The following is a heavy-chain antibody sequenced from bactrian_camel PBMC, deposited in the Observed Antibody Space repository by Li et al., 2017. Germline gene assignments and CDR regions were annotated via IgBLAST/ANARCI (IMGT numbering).Heavy chain of an antibody. CDR2: IRRDGIT. V-gene: IGHV3S55*01. CDR1: GYTYDTYC. J-gene: IGHJ4*01. CDR3: AASRGVASFSAMTYAY. Sequence: HVQLVESGGGSVQAGGSLRLSCAAPGYTYDTYCMGWCRQAPGKEREGVAAIRRDGITTYADSVKGRFTVSPGNAKNTLYLQMNSLKPEDTAMYYCAASRGVASFSAMTYAYWGQGTQVTVS. D-gene: IGHD1*01.